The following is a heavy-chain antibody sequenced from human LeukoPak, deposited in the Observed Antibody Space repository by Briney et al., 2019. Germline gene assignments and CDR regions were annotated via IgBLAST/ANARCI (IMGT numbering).Heavy chain of an antibody. D-gene: IGHD2-2*01. CDR1: GFTFSSYG. CDR3: ARGCSSTSCSPDY. Sequence: PGGSLRLSCAASGFTFSSYGMHWVRQAPGKGLEWVAVKSYDGSNKYYADSVKGRFTISRDNSKNTLYLQMNSLRAEDTAVYYCARGCSSTSCSPDYWGQGTLVTVSS. CDR2: KSYDGSNK. J-gene: IGHJ4*02. V-gene: IGHV3-30*03.